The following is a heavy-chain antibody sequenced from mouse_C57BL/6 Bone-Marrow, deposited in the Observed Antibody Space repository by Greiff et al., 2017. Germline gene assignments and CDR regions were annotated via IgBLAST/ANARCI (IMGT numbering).Heavy chain of an antibody. CDR2: IRLKSDNYAT. V-gene: IGHV6-3*01. CDR1: GFTFSNYW. Sequence: DVMLVESGGGLVQPGGSMKLSCVASGFTFSNYWMNWVRQSPEKGLEWVAQIRLKSDNYATNYAKSVKGRFTISRDDSKRSVYLQMNNLRAEDTGIYYCTGRGNYGDYWGQGTTLTVSS. CDR3: TGRGNYGDY. J-gene: IGHJ2*01. D-gene: IGHD3-1*01.